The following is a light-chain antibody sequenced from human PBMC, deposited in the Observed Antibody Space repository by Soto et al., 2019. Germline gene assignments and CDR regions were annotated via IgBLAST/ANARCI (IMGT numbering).Light chain of an antibody. J-gene: IGLJ1*01. CDR1: SSNIGAGYD. CDR2: GNS. V-gene: IGLV1-40*01. Sequence: QSVLTQPPSVSGAPGQRVTISCTGSSSNIGAGYDVHWYQQLPGTAPKLLIYGNSNRPSGVPDRFSGYKSGTSASLAITGLQAEDEADYYCQSYDSSLSALYVLGTGTKLTVL. CDR3: QSYDSSLSALYV.